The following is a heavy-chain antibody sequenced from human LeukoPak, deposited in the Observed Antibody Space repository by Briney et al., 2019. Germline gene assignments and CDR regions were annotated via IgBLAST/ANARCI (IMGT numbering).Heavy chain of an antibody. CDR3: ARSSSHGSDDY. V-gene: IGHV1-69*04. J-gene: IGHJ4*02. CDR2: ITPILGIA. D-gene: IGHD5-24*01. Sequence: SVKVSCKASGGTFSSYAISWVRQAPGQGLEWMGRITPILGIANYAQKFQGRVTITADKSTSTAYMELSSLRSEDTAVYYCARSSSHGSDDYWGQGTLVTVSS. CDR1: GGTFSSYA.